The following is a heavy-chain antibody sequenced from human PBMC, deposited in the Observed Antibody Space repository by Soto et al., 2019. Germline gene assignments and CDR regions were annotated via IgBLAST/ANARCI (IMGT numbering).Heavy chain of an antibody. J-gene: IGHJ4*02. Sequence: HPGGSLRLSCAASGFTFSSYAMHWVRQAPGKGLEWVAVISYDGSNKYYADSVKGRFTISRDNSKNTLYLQMNSLRAEDTAVYYCARDRLAVAGFFDYWGQGTLVTVSS. CDR1: GFTFSSYA. CDR2: ISYDGSNK. D-gene: IGHD6-19*01. V-gene: IGHV3-30-3*01. CDR3: ARDRLAVAGFFDY.